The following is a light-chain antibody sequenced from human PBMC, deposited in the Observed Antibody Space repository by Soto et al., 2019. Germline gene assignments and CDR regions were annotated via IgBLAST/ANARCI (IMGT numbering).Light chain of an antibody. V-gene: IGKV1-39*01. CDR2: AAS. CDR3: QQTSSTPT. Sequence: GYIVTITCRASQSIRSYLNWYQQKPGKAPKLLIYAASSLQTGVSSRFSGSGSGTDFTLTISNLQPEDFATYYCQQTSSTPTFGGGTKVDIK. J-gene: IGKJ4*01. CDR1: QSIRSY.